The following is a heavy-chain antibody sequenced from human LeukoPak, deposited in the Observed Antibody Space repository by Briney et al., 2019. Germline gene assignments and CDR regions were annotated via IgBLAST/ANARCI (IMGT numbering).Heavy chain of an antibody. Sequence: SETLSITRAVSVDSISRAADSSSWVRWPPKKGLEWVASIYLSGSTYYNRSPKSRVTISVDRSKNQFSLKLSSVTAAYTGVYSCARARYYGSSGYPRTDWYFDVWGRGTLVTVSS. CDR3: ARARYYGSSGYPRTDWYFDV. V-gene: IGHV4-30-2*01. J-gene: IGHJ2*01. CDR2: IYLSGST. D-gene: IGHD3-22*01. CDR1: VDSISRAADS.